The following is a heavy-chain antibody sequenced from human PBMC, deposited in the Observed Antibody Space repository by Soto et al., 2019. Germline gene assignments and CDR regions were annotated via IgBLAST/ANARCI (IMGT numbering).Heavy chain of an antibody. J-gene: IGHJ6*02. Sequence: DEQLVESGGAVVQPGGSLRLSCEASGFTFGSYTMHWVRQAPGKGLEWVSLISWNGGSSFYADSVKGRFTISRDNSRDSLYLKINSLRPEDSALYYCAKNIGAHGSGGGDVWGHGTTVTVSS. CDR1: GFTFGSYT. V-gene: IGHV3-43*01. CDR3: AKNIGAHGSGGGDV. CDR2: ISWNGGSS. D-gene: IGHD3-10*01.